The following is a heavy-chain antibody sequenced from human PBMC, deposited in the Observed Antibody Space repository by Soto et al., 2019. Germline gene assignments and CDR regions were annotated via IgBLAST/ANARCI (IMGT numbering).Heavy chain of an antibody. D-gene: IGHD2-2*01. J-gene: IGHJ4*02. CDR1: GGSISSGGYY. CDR3: ARDGCSSTSCYLD. V-gene: IGHV4-31*03. Sequence: QVQLQESGPGLVKPSQTLSLTCTVSGGSISSGGYYWSWIRQHPGKVLEWIGYIYYSGSTYYNPSLKSRVTISVDTSKNQFSLKLSSVTAADTAVYYCARDGCSSTSCYLDWGQGTLVTVSS. CDR2: IYYSGST.